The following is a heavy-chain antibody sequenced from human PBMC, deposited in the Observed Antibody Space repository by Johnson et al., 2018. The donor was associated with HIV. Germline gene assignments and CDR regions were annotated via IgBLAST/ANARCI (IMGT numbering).Heavy chain of an antibody. V-gene: IGHV3-30*03. D-gene: IGHD3-22*01. CDR2: ISYDGSNK. Sequence: VQLVESGGGLVQPGGSLRLSCAASGFTVSSNHMRWVRQAPGKGLEWVAVISYDGSNKYYADSVKGRFTISRDNAKNSLYLQMNSLRAEDTAVYYCARDYYDSGDQWAHVAFDVWGQGTMVTVSS. CDR1: GFTVSSNH. J-gene: IGHJ3*01. CDR3: ARDYYDSGDQWAHVAFDV.